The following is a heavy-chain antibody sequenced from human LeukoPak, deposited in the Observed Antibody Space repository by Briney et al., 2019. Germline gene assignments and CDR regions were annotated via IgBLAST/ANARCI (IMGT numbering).Heavy chain of an antibody. CDR3: ARGGTDFWSGYSTTNWFDP. V-gene: IGHV3-48*03. CDR1: GLTFSSYE. CDR2: ISSSGSTI. J-gene: IGHJ5*02. D-gene: IGHD3-3*01. Sequence: QPGGSLRLSCAASGLTFSSYEMNWVRQAPGKGLEWVSYISSSGSTIYYADSVKGRFTISRDNAKNSLYLQMNSLRAEDTAVYYCARGGTDFWSGYSTTNWFDPWGQGTLVTVSS.